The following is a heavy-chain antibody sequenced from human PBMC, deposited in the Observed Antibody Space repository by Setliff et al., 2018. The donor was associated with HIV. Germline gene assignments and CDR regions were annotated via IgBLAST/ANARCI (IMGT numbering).Heavy chain of an antibody. CDR1: GYTFTSYY. D-gene: IGHD3-16*01. V-gene: IGHV1-46*03. CDR3: ARDPAVFGLYYYYYMDV. Sequence: ASVKVSCKASGYTFTSYYMHWVRQAPGQGLEWMGIINPSGGSTSYAQKFQGRVTMTRDTSTSTVYMELSSLRSEDTAVYYCARDPAVFGLYYYYYMDVWGKGTTVSVSS. CDR2: INPSGGST. J-gene: IGHJ6*03.